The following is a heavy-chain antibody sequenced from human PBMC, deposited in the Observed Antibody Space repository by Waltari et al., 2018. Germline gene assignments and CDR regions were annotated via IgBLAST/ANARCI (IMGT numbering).Heavy chain of an antibody. D-gene: IGHD3-22*01. CDR2: IKQDGSEK. V-gene: IGHV3-7*01. Sequence: EVQLVESGGGLVQPGGSLRLSCAASGFPFSSYWLSWVRKAPGKGLEWVANIKQDGSEKYYVNSVKGRFTISRDNAKNSLYLQMNSLRAEDTAVYYCARDSYYDSSGYPVDYWGQGTLVTVSS. J-gene: IGHJ4*02. CDR1: GFPFSSYW. CDR3: ARDSYYDSSGYPVDY.